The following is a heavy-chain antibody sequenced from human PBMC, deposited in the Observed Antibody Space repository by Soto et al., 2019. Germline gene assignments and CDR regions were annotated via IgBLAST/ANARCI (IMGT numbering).Heavy chain of an antibody. J-gene: IGHJ4*02. CDR3: AKGLNSGSYSGFDY. D-gene: IGHD1-26*01. Sequence: QVQLVESGGGVVQPGRSLRLSCAASGFTFSNYGIHWVRQAPGKGLEWVAVISYDGSNKYYADSVKGRFTISRDNSKNTLFLQMNSLRAEATAVYYCAKGLNSGSYSGFDYWGKGTLVTVSS. V-gene: IGHV3-30*18. CDR2: ISYDGSNK. CDR1: GFTFSNYG.